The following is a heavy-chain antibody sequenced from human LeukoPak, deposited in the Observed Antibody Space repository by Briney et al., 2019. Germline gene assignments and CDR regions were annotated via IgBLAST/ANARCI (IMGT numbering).Heavy chain of an antibody. V-gene: IGHV1-2*02. Sequence: ASVKVSCKASGYTFIGYYMHWLRQAPGQGLEWMGWINPNSGGTNYAQKFQGRVTMTRDTSISTAYMELSRLRSDDTAVYYCARGVAGSYYYYYMDVWGKGTTVTISS. CDR3: ARGVAGSYYYYYMDV. D-gene: IGHD6-19*01. CDR1: GYTFIGYY. J-gene: IGHJ6*03. CDR2: INPNSGGT.